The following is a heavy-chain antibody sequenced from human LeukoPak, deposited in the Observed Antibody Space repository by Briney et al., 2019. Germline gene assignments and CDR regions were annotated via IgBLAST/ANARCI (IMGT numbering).Heavy chain of an antibody. Sequence: GGSLRLSCVASGFSFSSYAMNWVRQAPGKGLEWVSSIRGSGEITYYADSVKGRYTISRDNSKNTLYLQMGSLRAEDTAIYYCAKDGGFGAGTYYEDYWGQGTLVTVSS. CDR3: AKDGGFGAGTYYEDY. J-gene: IGHJ4*02. CDR2: IRGSGEIT. CDR1: GFSFSSYA. V-gene: IGHV3-23*01. D-gene: IGHD3-10*01.